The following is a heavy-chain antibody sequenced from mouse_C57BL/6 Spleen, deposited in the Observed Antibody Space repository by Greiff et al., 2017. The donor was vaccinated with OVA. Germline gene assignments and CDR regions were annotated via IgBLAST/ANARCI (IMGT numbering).Heavy chain of an antibody. CDR3: ARDGYYGSSYVRYFDV. V-gene: IGHV5-16*01. CDR2: INYDGSST. CDR1: GFTFSDYY. D-gene: IGHD1-1*01. Sequence: EVHLVESEGGLVQPGSSMKLSCTASGFTFSDYYMAWVRQVPEKGLEWVANINYDGSSTYYLDSLKSRFIISRDNAKNILYLQMSSLKSEDTATYYCARDGYYGSSYVRYFDVWGTGTTVTVSS. J-gene: IGHJ1*03.